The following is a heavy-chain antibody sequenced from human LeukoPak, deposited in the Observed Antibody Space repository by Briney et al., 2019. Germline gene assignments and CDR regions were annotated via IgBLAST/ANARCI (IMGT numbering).Heavy chain of an antibody. J-gene: IGHJ6*02. CDR1: GGSISSGGYD. V-gene: IGHV4-31*03. D-gene: IGHD2-21*02. Sequence: SETLSLTCTVSGGSISSGGYDWSWIRQHPGKGLEGSGDVYYSGSTYYNPSLKRRDNISVDMSKNQFSLKLSSVTAADTAVYYCARVVVVTASPFVDYGMDVWGQGPTVTASS. CDR3: ARVVVVTASPFVDYGMDV. CDR2: VYYSGST.